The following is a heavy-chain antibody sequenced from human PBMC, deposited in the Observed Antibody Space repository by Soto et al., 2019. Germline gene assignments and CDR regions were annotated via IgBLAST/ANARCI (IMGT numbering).Heavy chain of an antibody. J-gene: IGHJ4*02. V-gene: IGHV1-45*02. D-gene: IGHD1-26*01. CDR2: ITPFSGDV. CDR3: AGGGAGSGPFTWELPDH. CDR1: GNTFTYRY. Sequence: QMQLVQSGAEVKKTGSPVTVSCKALGNTFTYRYLHWVRQAPGQALEWMGWITPFSGDVHYAQKFQERVTITRDMSINTAYMQMSSLRSEDTAMYFCAGGGAGSGPFTWELPDHWGQGTLVTVSS.